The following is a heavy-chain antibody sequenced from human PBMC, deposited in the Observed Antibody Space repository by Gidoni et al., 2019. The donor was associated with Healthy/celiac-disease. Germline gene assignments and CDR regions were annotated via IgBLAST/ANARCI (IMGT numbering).Heavy chain of an antibody. D-gene: IGHD1-7*01. Sequence: QVQLQQWGAGLLKPSETLSLTCAVYGGSFSGYYWSWIRQPPGKGLEWIGEINHSGSTNYNPSLKSRVTISVDTSKNQFSLKLSSVTAADTAVYYCARGYVVLVGNYGNGWFDPWGQGTLVTVSS. J-gene: IGHJ5*02. V-gene: IGHV4-34*01. CDR3: ARGYVVLVGNYGNGWFDP. CDR1: GGSFSGYY. CDR2: INHSGST.